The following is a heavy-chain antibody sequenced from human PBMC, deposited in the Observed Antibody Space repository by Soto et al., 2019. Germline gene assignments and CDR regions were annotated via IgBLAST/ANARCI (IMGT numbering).Heavy chain of an antibody. V-gene: IGHV4-39*07. CDR1: GGSTTGGSISSTTYY. CDR2: INHSGST. Sequence: SGTLSLTCTVSGGSTTGGSISSTTYYWGWMRQPPGKGLEWIGEINHSGSTNYNPSLKSRVTISVDTSKNQFSLKLSSVTAADTAVYYCARGRIRGDSRGLSDYWGQGTLVTVS. D-gene: IGHD3-22*01. J-gene: IGHJ4*02. CDR3: ARGRIRGDSRGLSDY.